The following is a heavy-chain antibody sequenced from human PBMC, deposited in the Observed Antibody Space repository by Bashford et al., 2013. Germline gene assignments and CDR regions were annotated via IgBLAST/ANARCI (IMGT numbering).Heavy chain of an antibody. CDR3: ARRGEQWLPSDFDY. V-gene: IGHV5-10-1*01. J-gene: IGHJ4*02. CDR2: INHSGST. Sequence: RKGLEWIGEINHSGSTNYSPSFQGHVTISADKSISTAYLQWSSLKASDTAMYYCARRGEQWLPSDFDYWGQGTLVTVSS. D-gene: IGHD6-19*01.